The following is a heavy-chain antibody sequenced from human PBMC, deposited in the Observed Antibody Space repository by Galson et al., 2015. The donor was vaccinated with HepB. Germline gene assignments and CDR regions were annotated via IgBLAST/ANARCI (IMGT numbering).Heavy chain of an antibody. V-gene: IGHV5-51*01. Sequence: QSGAEVKKPGESLKISCKGSGYSFTSFWIGWVRQMPGKGLEWMGIIYPGDSDSRYSPSFQGQVTISADKSISTAYLQWTSLKASGTAMYYCAVVPTSINWFDPWGQGTLVTVSS. CDR2: IYPGDSDS. CDR1: GYSFTSFW. CDR3: AVVPTSINWFDP. D-gene: IGHD2-2*02. J-gene: IGHJ5*02.